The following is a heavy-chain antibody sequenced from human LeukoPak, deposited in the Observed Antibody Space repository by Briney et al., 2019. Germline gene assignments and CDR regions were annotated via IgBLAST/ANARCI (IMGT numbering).Heavy chain of an antibody. CDR2: ISSSSSTI. D-gene: IGHD3-22*01. V-gene: IGHV3-48*02. CDR1: GFTFSSYS. Sequence: GGSLRLSCAASGFTFSSYSMNWVRQAPGEGLEGVSYISSSSSTIYYADSVKGRFTISRDNAKNSLYLQMNSLRDEDTAVYYCARDPQNYYDSSGYWSGIDYWGQGTLVTVSS. CDR3: ARDPQNYYDSSGYWSGIDY. J-gene: IGHJ4*02.